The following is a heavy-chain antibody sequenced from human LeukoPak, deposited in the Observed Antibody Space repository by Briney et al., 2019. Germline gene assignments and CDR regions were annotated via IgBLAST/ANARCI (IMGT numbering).Heavy chain of an antibody. Sequence: GGSLRLSCTASGFTFSDYSMNWVRQAPGKGLEWVSNISRGSRTIYYSDSVKGRFTISRDNAKNSLYLQMNSLRTEDTAVYYCASGSGGFWGQGTLVTVSS. J-gene: IGHJ4*02. CDR2: ISRGSRTI. CDR1: GFTFSDYS. V-gene: IGHV3-48*01. CDR3: ASGSGGF. D-gene: IGHD6-25*01.